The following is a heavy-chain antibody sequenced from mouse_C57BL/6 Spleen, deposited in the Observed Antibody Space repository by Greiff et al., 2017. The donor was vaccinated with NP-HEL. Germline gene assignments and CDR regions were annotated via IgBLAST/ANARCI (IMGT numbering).Heavy chain of an antibody. V-gene: IGHV5-16*01. D-gene: IGHD2-3*01. J-gene: IGHJ2*01. CDR1: GFTFSDYY. CDR2: INYDGSST. Sequence: DVQLVESEGGLVQPGSSMKLSCTASGFTFSDYYMAWVRQVPEKGLEWVANINYDGSSTYYLDSLKSRFIISRDNAKNILYLQMSSLKSEDTATYYCARGWDGYYFDYWGQGTTLTVSS. CDR3: ARGWDGYYFDY.